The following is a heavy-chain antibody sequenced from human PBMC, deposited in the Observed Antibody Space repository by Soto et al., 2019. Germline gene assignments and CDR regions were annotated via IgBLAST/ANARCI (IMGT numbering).Heavy chain of an antibody. V-gene: IGHV1-8*01. CDR2: MNPNSGNT. CDR3: ARGGITFGGVIVIEGLGY. Sequence: ASVKVSCKASGYTFTSYDINWVRQATGQGLEWMGWMNPNSGNTGYAQKFQGRVTMTRNTSISTAYMELSSLRSEDTAVYYCARGGITFGGVIVIEGLGYWGQGTLVTVSS. J-gene: IGHJ4*02. D-gene: IGHD3-16*02. CDR1: GYTFTSYD.